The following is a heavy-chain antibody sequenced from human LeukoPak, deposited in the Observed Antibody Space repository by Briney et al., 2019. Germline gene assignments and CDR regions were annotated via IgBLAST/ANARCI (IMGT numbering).Heavy chain of an antibody. V-gene: IGHV4-4*02. D-gene: IGHD6-13*01. CDR1: GDSISNGNW. J-gene: IGHJ4*02. CDR2: ISHVGST. CDR3: TRSSGWWSLDY. Sequence: SETLSLTCTVSGDSISNGNWWNWVRLPPGKGLDWIGEISHVGSTKYSPSLKNRVTIAKDNSKNQFSLKLNSVTAADTATYYCTRSSGWWSLDYWGQGALVTVSS.